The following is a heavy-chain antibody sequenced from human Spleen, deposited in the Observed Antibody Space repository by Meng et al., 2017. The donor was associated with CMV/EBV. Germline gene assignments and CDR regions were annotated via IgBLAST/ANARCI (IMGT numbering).Heavy chain of an antibody. Sequence: AQLLSPCATRSLTSGGSGRYYCGYYCRCLRQPPGKGLECIEAINHSGSTNYKPSLKRRVTISVDQSKNQFTLKLSSVTAADTGVYYCAREDYHWFDHWGQGTLVTVSS. J-gene: IGHJ5*02. CDR1: GRYYCGYY. CDR3: AREDYHWFDH. V-gene: IGHV4-34*01. CDR2: INHSGST. D-gene: IGHD4-11*01.